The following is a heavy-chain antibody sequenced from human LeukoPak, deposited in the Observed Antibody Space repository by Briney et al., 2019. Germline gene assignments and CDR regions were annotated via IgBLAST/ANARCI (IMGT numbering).Heavy chain of an antibody. CDR2: ISSSSSYI. CDR1: GFTFSSYS. V-gene: IGHV3-21*01. CDR3: ARANGWYNDAFDI. Sequence: PGGSLRLSCAASGFTFSSYSMNCVRQAPGKGLEWVSSISSSSSYIYYADSVKGRFTISRDNAKNSLYLQMDSLRAEDTAVYYCARANGWYNDAFDIWGQGTMVTVSS. D-gene: IGHD6-19*01. J-gene: IGHJ3*02.